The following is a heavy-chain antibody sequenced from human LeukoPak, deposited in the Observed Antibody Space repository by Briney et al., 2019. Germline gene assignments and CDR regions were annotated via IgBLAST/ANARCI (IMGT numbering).Heavy chain of an antibody. Sequence: GRSLRLSCAASGFTFDDYAMHWVRQAPGKGLEWVSGISWNSGSIGYADSVKGRFTISRDNAKKSLYLQMNSLRAEDMALYYCAKDTGDYFDYWGQGTLVTVSS. V-gene: IGHV3-9*03. CDR2: ISWNSGSI. D-gene: IGHD3-10*01. J-gene: IGHJ4*02. CDR3: AKDTGDYFDY. CDR1: GFTFDDYA.